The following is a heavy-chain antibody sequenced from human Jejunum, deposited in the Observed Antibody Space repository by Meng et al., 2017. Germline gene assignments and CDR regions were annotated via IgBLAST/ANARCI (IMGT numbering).Heavy chain of an antibody. D-gene: IGHD3-3*02. J-gene: IGHJ4*02. V-gene: IGHV4-34*02. CDR2: ITYTGVV. CDR3: ARVLALIDS. Sequence: QGQLQQWGAGMLKPSETLSPTCAVVGESFSGYYWNWLRQSPGKGLEWIGQITYTGVVDYNPSLKSRVTIFVDTPKRQFSLNLTSVTAADTAVYYCARVLALIDSWGQGTLVTVSS. CDR1: GESFSGYY.